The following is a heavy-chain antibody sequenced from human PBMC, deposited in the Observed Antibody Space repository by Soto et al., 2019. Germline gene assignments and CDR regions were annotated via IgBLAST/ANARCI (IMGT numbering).Heavy chain of an antibody. Sequence: GGSLRLSCAASGFTFSTSSMNWVRQAPGKGLEWVAYIRRNTDVVYYGDSVKGRFTISRDTAKNSLYLQMNSLRDEYTAVYYCAREGDSGSYLGIWGQGTMVTVSS. CDR1: GFTFSTSS. D-gene: IGHD1-26*01. J-gene: IGHJ3*02. CDR3: AREGDSGSYLGI. CDR2: IRRNTDVV. V-gene: IGHV3-48*02.